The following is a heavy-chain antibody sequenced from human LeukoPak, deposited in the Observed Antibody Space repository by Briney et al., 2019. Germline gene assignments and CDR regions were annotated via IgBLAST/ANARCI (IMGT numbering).Heavy chain of an antibody. V-gene: IGHV3-9*01. D-gene: IGHD6-19*01. CDR3: ARDFSSSSGWYADAFDI. CDR2: ISWNSGSI. CDR1: GFTFDDYA. Sequence: GGSLRLSCAASGFTFDDYAMHWVRQAPGKGLEWVSGISWNSGSIGYADSVKGRFTISRDNAKNSLYLQMNSLRAEDTALYYCARDFSSSSGWYADAFDIWGQGTMVTVSS. J-gene: IGHJ3*02.